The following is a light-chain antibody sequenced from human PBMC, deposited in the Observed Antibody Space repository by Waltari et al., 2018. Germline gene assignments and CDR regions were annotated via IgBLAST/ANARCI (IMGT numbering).Light chain of an antibody. CDR1: RSNIGNNL. Sequence: QSVLTQPPAASGPPGQRVPSPCSGSRSNIGNNLVYWYQQFPGTAPKLLIYKNYERPSGVPDRFSGSGSGTSASLAISGLRSEDEADYYCASWDDRLSGYVFGPGTKVIVL. J-gene: IGLJ1*01. CDR2: KNY. V-gene: IGLV1-47*01. CDR3: ASWDDRLSGYV.